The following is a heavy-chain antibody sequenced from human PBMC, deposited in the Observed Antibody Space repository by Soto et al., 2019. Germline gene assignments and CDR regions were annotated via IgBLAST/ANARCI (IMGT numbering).Heavy chain of an antibody. CDR2: IGGYKGNT. CDR3: AHHTLDGGMPSGY. J-gene: IGHJ4*02. CDR1: GYTFTNYG. Sequence: QVQLVQSGAEVREPGASVKVSCKPSGYTFTNYGVSRVRQAPGHGREWMGWIGGYKGNTNYAQKLEGRVTLTTDTSRSTAYLDRSSLRSADTAVYYCAHHTLDGGMPSGYWGQGTLVTVSS. D-gene: IGHD3-16*01. V-gene: IGHV1-18*01.